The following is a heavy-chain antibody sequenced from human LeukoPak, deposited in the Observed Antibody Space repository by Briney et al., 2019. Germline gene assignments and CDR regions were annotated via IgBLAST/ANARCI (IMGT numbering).Heavy chain of an antibody. V-gene: IGHV4-59*08. J-gene: IGHJ4*02. CDR3: ARWARITMVRGVFDY. Sequence: PSETLSLTCTVSGGSISGYYWSWIRQPPGKGLEWIGYIYYSGSTNYNPSLKSRVTISVDTSKNQFSLKLSSVTAADTAVYYCARWARITMVRGVFDYWGQGTLVTVSS. D-gene: IGHD3-10*01. CDR2: IYYSGST. CDR1: GGSISGYY.